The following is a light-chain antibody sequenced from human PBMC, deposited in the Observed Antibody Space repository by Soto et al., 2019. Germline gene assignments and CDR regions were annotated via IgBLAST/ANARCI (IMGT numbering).Light chain of an antibody. J-gene: IGKJ2*01. CDR1: QNVNNK. V-gene: IGKV3D-15*01. CDR2: DSS. Sequence: EIVMTQSPATLSVSPEERATLSCRASQNVNNKLAWYQQKPGQAPRLIIYDSSSRATGIPARFSGSGSGTEFTLTISSLQSEDFAVYYCQQYNNWPPVYTFGLGTKLEIK. CDR3: QQYNNWPPVYT.